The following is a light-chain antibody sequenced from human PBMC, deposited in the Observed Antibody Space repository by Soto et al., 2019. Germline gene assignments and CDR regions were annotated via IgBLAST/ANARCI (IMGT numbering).Light chain of an antibody. CDR2: GAS. CDR1: QSVSSN. V-gene: IGKV3-15*01. J-gene: IGKJ1*01. Sequence: EIVMTRSPVTLSVSPGERATLSFRASQSVSSNLAWYQQKPGQAPRLLIYGASTRATGIPARFSGSGSGTEFTLTISSLQSEDFAVYYCQHYNNWPPWTFVLGTKVEIK. CDR3: QHYNNWPPWT.